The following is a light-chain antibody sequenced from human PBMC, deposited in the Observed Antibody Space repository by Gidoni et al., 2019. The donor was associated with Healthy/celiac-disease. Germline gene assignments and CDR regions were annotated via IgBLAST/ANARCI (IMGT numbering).Light chain of an antibody. CDR2: DAS. CDR1: QGIRSA. V-gene: IGKV1D-13*01. J-gene: IGKJ5*01. CDR3: QQFNNYSIT. Sequence: AIQLTQSPSSLSASVGDRVTITCRASQGIRSALAWYQQKPGKAPKLLIYDASSLERGVPSRFSGSGSGTDFTLTIRRLQPEDFATYYCQQFNNYSITFGQGTRLEIK.